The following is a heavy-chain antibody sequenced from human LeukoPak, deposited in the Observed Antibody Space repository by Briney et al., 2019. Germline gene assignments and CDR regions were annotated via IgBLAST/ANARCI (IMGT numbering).Heavy chain of an antibody. Sequence: ASVKVSCKVSGNTLTDLSIHWVRQAPGKGLDWMGGFDPEDAEIIYAEKFQDRVTMTEDPSTDTAYLELSSLRSEDTAVYYCARENAIAVAGYYYYYGMDVWGQGTTVTVSS. CDR3: ARENAIAVAGYYYYYGMDV. CDR1: GNTLTDLS. J-gene: IGHJ6*02. CDR2: FDPEDAEI. V-gene: IGHV1-24*01. D-gene: IGHD6-19*01.